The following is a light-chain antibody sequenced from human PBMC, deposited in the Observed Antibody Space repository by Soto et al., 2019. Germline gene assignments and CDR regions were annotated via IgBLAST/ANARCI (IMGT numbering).Light chain of an antibody. J-gene: IGKJ1*01. V-gene: IGKV3-15*01. CDR2: GAS. CDR1: QSVYNS. CDR3: QQYNNWPT. Sequence: ETELTQSPATLSVSPGERATLYCRARQSVYNSLAWYQERPGQAPRLLIYGASTRATGIPARFSGSGSGTEFTLTISSLQSEDSAIYYCQQYNNWPTFGQGTKVEIK.